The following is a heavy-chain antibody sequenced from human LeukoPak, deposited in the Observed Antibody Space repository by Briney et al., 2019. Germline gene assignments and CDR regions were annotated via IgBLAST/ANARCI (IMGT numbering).Heavy chain of an antibody. V-gene: IGHV3-7*01. CDR1: GFTFSDLW. Sequence: GGSLRLSCVASGFTFSDLWMSWVRQAPGQGLGWVASINQDEREKRFVDSVKGRFAISRDNAKNSLFLQMNSLRAEDTAVYFCARYGCTSTTCSTLGGFNHWAQGTLVTDSS. D-gene: IGHD2-2*01. J-gene: IGHJ4*02. CDR3: ARYGCTSTTCSTLGGFNH. CDR2: INQDEREK.